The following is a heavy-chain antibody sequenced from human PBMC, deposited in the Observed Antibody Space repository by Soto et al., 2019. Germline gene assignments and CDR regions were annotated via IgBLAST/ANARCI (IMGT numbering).Heavy chain of an antibody. CDR1: GFFFSTYA. V-gene: IGHV3-23*01. CDR2: ISNNGYDT. J-gene: IGHJ3*02. CDR3: AHPRGYGVFDAVDI. Sequence: EVPLLESGGGLVQPGGSLRLSCAASGFFFSTYAMNWVRQAPGKGLEWVSAISNNGYDTYYAESVRGRFTISRDNSINTLYLQMSRLRTEDTAVYYCAHPRGYGVFDAVDIWGQGTMVTVSS. D-gene: IGHD4-17*01.